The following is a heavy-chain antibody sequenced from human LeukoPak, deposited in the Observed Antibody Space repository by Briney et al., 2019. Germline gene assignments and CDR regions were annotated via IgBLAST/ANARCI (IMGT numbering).Heavy chain of an antibody. J-gene: IGHJ1*01. D-gene: IGHD6-6*01. CDR3: VRDLTTSSTAYLHH. V-gene: IGHV3-21*01. Sequence: GGSLRLSCIASGFTFSDYSMNWVRQAPGKGLEWVSSISSRSRYIYYADSVKGRFTISRDSGKKPLYLEMNSLRADDTAVYYCVRDLTTSSTAYLHHWGQGTLVTVSS. CDR2: ISSRSRYI. CDR1: GFTFSDYS.